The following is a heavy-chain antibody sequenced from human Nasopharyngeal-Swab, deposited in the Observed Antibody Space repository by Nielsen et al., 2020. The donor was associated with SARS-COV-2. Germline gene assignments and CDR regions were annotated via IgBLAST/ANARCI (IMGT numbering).Heavy chain of an antibody. D-gene: IGHD3-9*01. V-gene: IGHV6-1*01. Sequence: SQTLSLPCAISGDRLSSNNVGWNSIRPSPSRGLEWLGRKYYGSKWYNHYAPSVKSRVTIKPDTSKNQFSLQMDSVTPEDSAVYYCARGFLQTGFDYWGQGTLVTVSS. CDR2: KYYGSKWYN. CDR3: ARGFLQTGFDY. J-gene: IGHJ4*02. CDR1: GDRLSSNNVG.